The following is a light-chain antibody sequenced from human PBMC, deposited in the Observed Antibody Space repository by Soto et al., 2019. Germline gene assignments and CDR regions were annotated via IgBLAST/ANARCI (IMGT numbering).Light chain of an antibody. J-gene: IGKJ2*01. Sequence: EIVMTQSPATLSVSPGERATLSCRASQSVSNNLAWFQLKPGQAPRLLIYAASTRATGISARFSGSGSGTEFTLTISSLQSEDFAFYYCQQYNNWPPRYTFGQGTRLEI. CDR1: QSVSNN. CDR3: QQYNNWPPRYT. CDR2: AAS. V-gene: IGKV3-15*01.